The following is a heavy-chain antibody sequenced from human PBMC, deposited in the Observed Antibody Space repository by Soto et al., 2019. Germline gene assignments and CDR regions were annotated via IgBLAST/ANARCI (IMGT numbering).Heavy chain of an antibody. J-gene: IGHJ4*02. V-gene: IGHV1-8*01. Sequence: QVQLVQSGAEVKKPGASVKVSCKASGYTFTSYDINWVRQATGQGLEWMGWMNPNSGNTGYAQKFQGRGTMARNTSISTAYRELSSLGSEDTAVYSCARTLYGDNVDYWGQGTLVTVSS. CDR3: ARTLYGDNVDY. CDR1: GYTFTSYD. D-gene: IGHD4-17*01. CDR2: MNPNSGNT.